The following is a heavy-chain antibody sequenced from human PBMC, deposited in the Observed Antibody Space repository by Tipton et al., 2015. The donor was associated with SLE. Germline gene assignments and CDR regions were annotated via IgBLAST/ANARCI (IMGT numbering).Heavy chain of an antibody. CDR1: GYSISSGYY. CDR3: ARVSFGIAAAGLDF. J-gene: IGHJ4*02. CDR2: IYHSGST. D-gene: IGHD6-13*01. Sequence: TLSLTCAVSGYSISSGYYWGWIRQPPGKGLEWIGSIYHSGSTYYNPFLKSRVTISVDTSKNQFSLKLSSVTAADTAVYYCARVSFGIAAAGLDFWGQGTLVTVSS. V-gene: IGHV4-38-2*01.